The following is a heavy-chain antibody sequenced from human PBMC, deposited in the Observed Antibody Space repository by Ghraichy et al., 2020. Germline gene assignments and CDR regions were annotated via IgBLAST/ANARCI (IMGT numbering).Heavy chain of an antibody. J-gene: IGHJ3*02. V-gene: IGHV3-23*01. Sequence: GGSLRLSCAASGFTFSTYALSWVRQAPGQGLEWISVISGSAAGTYYADSGKGRFTISRDNSKNTLYLQMVSLRAEDTAVYYCAKHPASPYFDSSAYYGAFHIWGQGTKVTVSS. CDR2: ISGSAAGT. D-gene: IGHD3-22*01. CDR3: AKHPASPYFDSSAYYGAFHI. CDR1: GFTFSTYA.